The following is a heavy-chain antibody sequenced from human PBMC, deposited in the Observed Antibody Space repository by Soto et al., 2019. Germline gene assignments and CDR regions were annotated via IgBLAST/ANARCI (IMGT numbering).Heavy chain of an antibody. CDR3: AKVVGATQNRGMDV. D-gene: IGHD1-26*01. V-gene: IGHV3-30*18. CDR2: ISYDGSNK. Sequence: GGSLRLSCAASGFTFSSYGMHWVRQAPGKGLEWVAVISYDGSNKYYADSVKGRFTISRDNSKNTLYLQMNSLRAEDTAVYYCAKVVGATQNRGMDVWGQGTTVTVSS. J-gene: IGHJ6*02. CDR1: GFTFSSYG.